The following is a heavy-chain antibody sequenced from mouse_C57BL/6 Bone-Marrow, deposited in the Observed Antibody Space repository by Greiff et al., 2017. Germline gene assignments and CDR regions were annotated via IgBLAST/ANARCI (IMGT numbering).Heavy chain of an antibody. Sequence: VQLQQPGAELVMPGASVKLSCKASGYTFTSYWMHWVKQRPGQGLEWIGEIDPSDSYTNYNQKFKGKSTLTVDKSSITAYMQLSSLTSEDSAVYYWAREGPYYYGSSWFAYWGQGTLVTVSA. CDR2: IDPSDSYT. J-gene: IGHJ3*01. CDR3: AREGPYYYGSSWFAY. D-gene: IGHD1-1*01. V-gene: IGHV1-69*01. CDR1: GYTFTSYW.